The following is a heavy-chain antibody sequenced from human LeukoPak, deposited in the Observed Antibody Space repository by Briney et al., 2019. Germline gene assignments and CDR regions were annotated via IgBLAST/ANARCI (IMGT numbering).Heavy chain of an antibody. J-gene: IGHJ6*02. CDR3: ARGYYDFWSRYYSYYYYGMHV. D-gene: IGHD3-3*01. CDR1: GFTFSSYG. Sequence: GGSLRLSCAASGFTFSSYGMHWVRQAPGKGLEWVAVIWYDGSNKYYADSVKGRFTISRDNSKNTLYLQMNSLRAEDTAVYYCARGYYDFWSRYYSYYYYGMHVWGQGTTVTVSS. V-gene: IGHV3-33*01. CDR2: IWYDGSNK.